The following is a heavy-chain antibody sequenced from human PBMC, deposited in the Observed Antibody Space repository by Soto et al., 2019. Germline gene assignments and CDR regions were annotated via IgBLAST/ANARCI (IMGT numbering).Heavy chain of an antibody. Sequence: SATLSLTCPGSGCSVSSYYWILIRQPPGRGLEWLAYIYYSGSTTYNPSLKSRLTMSVDTSKNQFPLNLRSVTAADTAVYYCARERYEGRIDYWGRGNRVTVS. CDR1: GCSVSSYY. CDR3: ARERYEGRIDY. V-gene: IGHV4-59*02. J-gene: IGHJ4*02. D-gene: IGHD2-2*01. CDR2: IYYSGST.